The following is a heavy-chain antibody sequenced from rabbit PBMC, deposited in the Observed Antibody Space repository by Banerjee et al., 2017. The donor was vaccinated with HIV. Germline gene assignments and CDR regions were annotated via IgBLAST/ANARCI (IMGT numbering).Heavy chain of an antibody. CDR3: ARSTSGYDIGDL. Sequence: QEQLEESGGDLVKPGASLTLTCTASGIDLSSYYYMCWVRQAPGKGLEWIGCIYTGSDSTYYASWAKGRFTISKASSTTVTLQMTSLTAADTATYFCARSTSGYDIGDLWGQGTLVTVS. CDR2: IYTGSDST. V-gene: IGHV1S45*01. J-gene: IGHJ4*01. D-gene: IGHD1-1*01. CDR1: GIDLSSYYY.